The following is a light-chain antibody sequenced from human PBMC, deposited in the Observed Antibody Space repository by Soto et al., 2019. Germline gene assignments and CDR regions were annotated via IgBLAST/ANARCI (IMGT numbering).Light chain of an antibody. J-gene: IGKJ3*01. CDR3: HQRSTWPFT. CDR1: QSISSY. V-gene: IGKV3-11*01. CDR2: DAS. Sequence: DSVFTQSPATLSLSPGERATLSCRASQSISSYLAWYQQKPDQAPRLLIYDASNRATGIPARFSGSGSGTDFTLTISSLEPEDFAVYYCHQRSTWPFTFGPGTKVDIK.